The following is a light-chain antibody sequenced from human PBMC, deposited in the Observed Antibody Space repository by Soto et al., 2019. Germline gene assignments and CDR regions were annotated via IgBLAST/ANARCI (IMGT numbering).Light chain of an antibody. CDR3: SSFTSTSALVI. CDR1: SSDIGAYDY. CDR2: DVS. J-gene: IGLJ2*01. Sequence: SALTQPASVSGSPGQSITISCTGSSSDIGAYDYVSWYQQHPGNAPKVIIYDVSGRPSGISNRFSGSKSGNTASLTISGLQAEDESDYYCSSFTSTSALVIFGGGTKLTVL. V-gene: IGLV2-14*03.